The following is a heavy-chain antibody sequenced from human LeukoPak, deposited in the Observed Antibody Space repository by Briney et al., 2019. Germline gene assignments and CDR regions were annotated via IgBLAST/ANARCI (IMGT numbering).Heavy chain of an antibody. Sequence: SETLSLTCTVSGGSISSSSYYWGWIRQPPGKGLEWIGSIYYSGSTYYNPSLKSRVTISADTSKSQFSLKLSSVTAADTAVYYCAREREDIVVVPAAPGYYYYMDVWGKGTTVTVSS. CDR1: GGSISSSSYY. V-gene: IGHV4-39*07. D-gene: IGHD2-2*01. CDR3: AREREDIVVVPAAPGYYYYMDV. J-gene: IGHJ6*03. CDR2: IYYSGST.